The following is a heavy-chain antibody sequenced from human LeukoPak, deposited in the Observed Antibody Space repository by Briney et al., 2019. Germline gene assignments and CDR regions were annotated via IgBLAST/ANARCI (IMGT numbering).Heavy chain of an antibody. Sequence: KPSETLSLTCTVSGGSISSDDYYWSWIRQPPGKGLEWIGYIYYSGSTYYNPSLKSRVTISIDTSKNQFSLKLSSVTAADTAVYYCASANYGDYGGAFDIWGQGTMVTVSS. CDR2: IYYSGST. CDR3: ASANYGDYGGAFDI. V-gene: IGHV4-30-4*01. J-gene: IGHJ3*02. CDR1: GGSISSDDYY. D-gene: IGHD4-17*01.